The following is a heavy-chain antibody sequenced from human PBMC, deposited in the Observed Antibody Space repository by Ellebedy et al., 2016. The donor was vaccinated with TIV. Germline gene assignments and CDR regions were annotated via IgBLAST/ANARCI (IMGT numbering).Heavy chain of an antibody. CDR2: IYHSGST. V-gene: IGHV4-4*02. Sequence: MPSETLSLTCAVSGGSISSSNWWSWVRQPPGKGLEWIGEIYHSGSTNYNPSLKSRVTISVDKSKNQFSLKLSSVTAADTAVYSCARADGEDDWEWYFDLWGRGTLVTVSS. J-gene: IGHJ2*01. D-gene: IGHD4-17*01. CDR3: ARADGEDDWEWYFDL. CDR1: GGSISSSNW.